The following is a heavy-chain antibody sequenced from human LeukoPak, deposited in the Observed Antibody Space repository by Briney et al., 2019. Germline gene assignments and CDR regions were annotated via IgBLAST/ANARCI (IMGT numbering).Heavy chain of an antibody. CDR3: AREERYFDWLSGDFDY. D-gene: IGHD3-9*01. J-gene: IGHJ4*02. CDR2: ISAYNGNT. V-gene: IGHV1-18*04. CDR1: GYTFTSYG. Sequence: ASVKVSSKASGYTFTSYGISWVRQAPGQGLEWMGWISAYNGNTNYAQKLQGRVTMTTDTSTSTAYMELRSLRSDDTAVCYCAREERYFDWLSGDFDYWGQGTLVTVSS.